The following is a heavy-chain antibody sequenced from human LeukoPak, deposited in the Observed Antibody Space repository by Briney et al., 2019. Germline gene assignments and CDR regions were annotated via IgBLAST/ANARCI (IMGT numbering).Heavy chain of an antibody. D-gene: IGHD2-21*02. J-gene: IGHJ6*02. CDR3: AKLVSGPVTARDV. CDR2: ISGSGGST. Sequence: GGSLRLPCAASGFTFSSYAMSWVRQAPGKGLEWVSAISGSGGSTYYADSVKGRFTISRDNSKNTLYLQMNSLRAEDTAVYYCAKLVSGPVTARDVWGQGTTVTVSS. V-gene: IGHV3-23*01. CDR1: GFTFSSYA.